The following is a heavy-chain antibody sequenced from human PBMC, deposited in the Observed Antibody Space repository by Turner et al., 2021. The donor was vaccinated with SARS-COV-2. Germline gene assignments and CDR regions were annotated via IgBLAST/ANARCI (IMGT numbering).Heavy chain of an antibody. D-gene: IGHD3-22*01. V-gene: IGHV3-30*18. CDR3: AKTIGSYYDSSGYYQYFDY. CDR2: ISYDGSNK. Sequence: QVQLVQSGGGVVQPGRSLRLPCAASGFTFSSYGRHWVRQAPGKGLAWVALISYDGSNKYYADSVKDRFTISRDNSKNTLYLQMNSLRAEDTAVYYCAKTIGSYYDSSGYYQYFDYWGQGTLVTVSS. J-gene: IGHJ4*02. CDR1: GFTFSSYG.